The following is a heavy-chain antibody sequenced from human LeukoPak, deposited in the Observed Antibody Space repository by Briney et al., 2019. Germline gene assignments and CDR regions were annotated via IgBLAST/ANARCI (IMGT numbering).Heavy chain of an antibody. V-gene: IGHV1-2*02. J-gene: IGHJ4*02. CDR2: INPNSGGT. D-gene: IGHD3-3*01. Sequence: VASVKVSCKASGYTCTGYYMHWVRQAPGQGLEWMGWINPNSGGTNYAQKFQGRVTMTRDTSISTAYMELSRLRSDDTAVYYCARSPSNFWSGYPYYFDYWGQGTLVTVSS. CDR1: GYTCTGYY. CDR3: ARSPSNFWSGYPYYFDY.